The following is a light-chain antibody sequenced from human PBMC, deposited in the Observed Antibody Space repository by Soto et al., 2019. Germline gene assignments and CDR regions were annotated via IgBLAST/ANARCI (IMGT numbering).Light chain of an antibody. V-gene: IGLV2-14*01. CDR2: EVS. Sequence: QSALTQPASVSGSPGQSITISCTGTSTDVGGYNYVSWYQHHPGKAPKLILYEVSNRPSGVSDRFSGSKSGNTASLTISGLQAEDEADYDCSSCTSSSTLEVFGGGTQLTVL. J-gene: IGLJ2*01. CDR3: SSCTSSSTLEV. CDR1: STDVGGYNY.